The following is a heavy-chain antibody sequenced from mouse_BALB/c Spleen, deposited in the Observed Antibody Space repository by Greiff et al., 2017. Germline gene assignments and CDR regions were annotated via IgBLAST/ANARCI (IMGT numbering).Heavy chain of an antibody. CDR2: IYPGDGDT. CDR3: ARSDVNFRYAMDY. J-gene: IGHJ4*01. D-gene: IGHD2-1*01. CDR1: GYAFSSYW. Sequence: QVQLKESGAELVRPGSSVKISCKASGYAFSSYWMNWVKQRPGQGLEWIGQIYPGDGDTNYNGKFKGKATLTADKSSSTAYMQLSSLTSEDSAVYFCARSDVNFRYAMDYWGQGTSVTVSS. V-gene: IGHV1-80*01.